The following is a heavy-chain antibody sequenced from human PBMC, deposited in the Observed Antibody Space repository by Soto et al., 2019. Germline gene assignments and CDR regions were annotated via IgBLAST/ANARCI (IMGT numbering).Heavy chain of an antibody. Sequence: SGPTLVNPPQTLTLTCTFSGFSPSTSGMCVNWVRQPPGKALGWLARIDWDDDKYYSTSLKTRLTISKDTSKNQVVLTMTNMDPVDTATYYCARMERYSSSWFRVDYWGQGALVTVSS. D-gene: IGHD6-13*01. CDR2: IDWDDDK. V-gene: IGHV2-70*11. J-gene: IGHJ4*02. CDR3: ARMERYSSSWFRVDY. CDR1: GFSPSTSGMC.